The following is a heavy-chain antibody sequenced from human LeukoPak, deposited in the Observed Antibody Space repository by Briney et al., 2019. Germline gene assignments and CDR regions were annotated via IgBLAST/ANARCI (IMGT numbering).Heavy chain of an antibody. CDR2: MNPNSGNT. V-gene: IGHV1-8*01. CDR3: ARDEAVVLMVYATRFDP. CDR1: GYTFISYD. Sequence: AASVKVSCKASGYTFISYDINWVRQATGQGLEWMGWMNPNSGNTGYAQKFQGRVTMTRNTSISTAYMELSSLRSDDTAVYYCARDEAVVLMVYATRFDPWGQGTLVTVSS. J-gene: IGHJ5*02. D-gene: IGHD2-8*01.